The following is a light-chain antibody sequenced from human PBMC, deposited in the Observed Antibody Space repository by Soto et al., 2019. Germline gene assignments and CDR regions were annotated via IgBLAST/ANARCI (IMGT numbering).Light chain of an antibody. CDR2: GNS. CDR1: SSNIGAGYD. V-gene: IGLV1-40*01. J-gene: IGLJ3*02. Sequence: QSVLTQPPSVSGAPGQRVTISCTGSSSNIGAGYDVHWYQQLPGTAPKLLIYGNSNRPSGVPDRFSGSKSGTSASLAITGLQAEDGADYYCQSYDSSLSDWVFGGGTKVTVL. CDR3: QSYDSSLSDWV.